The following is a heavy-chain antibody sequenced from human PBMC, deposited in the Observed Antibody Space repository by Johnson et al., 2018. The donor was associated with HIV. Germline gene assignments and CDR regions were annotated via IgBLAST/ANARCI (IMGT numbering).Heavy chain of an antibody. CDR1: GFTVSSNY. V-gene: IGHV3-23*04. Sequence: VHLVESGGGLIQPGGSLRLSCAASGFTVSSNYMSWVRQAPGKGLEWVSAISGSGGSKYYADSVKGRFTISRDNSKFTLSLHMNNLRVEDTAIYYCAKSFGDYNDDPFDIWGQGTMVTVSS. J-gene: IGHJ3*02. CDR3: AKSFGDYNDDPFDI. D-gene: IGHD4-17*01. CDR2: ISGSGGSK.